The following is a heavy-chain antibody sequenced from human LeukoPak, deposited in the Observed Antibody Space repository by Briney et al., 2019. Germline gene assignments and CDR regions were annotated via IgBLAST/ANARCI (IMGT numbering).Heavy chain of an antibody. CDR3: ARRDSSWDY. D-gene: IGHD6-13*01. V-gene: IGHV3-48*03. Sequence: WGSLRLSCAASGFTFSSYEMNWVRQAPGKGLEWVSYISRSGSTIYYADSVKGRFTISRDNAKNSLYLQMNSLRAEGRAVYYCARRDSSWDYWGEGALVTVSS. CDR1: GFTFSSYE. J-gene: IGHJ4*02. CDR2: ISRSGSTI.